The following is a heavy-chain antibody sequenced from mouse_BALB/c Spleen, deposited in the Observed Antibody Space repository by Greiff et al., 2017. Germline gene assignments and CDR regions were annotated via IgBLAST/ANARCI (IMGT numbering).Heavy chain of an antibody. CDR2: IYPGDGDT. J-gene: IGHJ2*01. CDR3: AKEGGNWGAFDY. CDR1: GYAFSSSW. Sequence: QVQLQQSGPELVKPGASVKISCKASGYAFSSSWMNWVKQRPGQGLEWIGRIYPGDGDTNYNGKFKGKATLTADKSSSTAYMQLSSLTSVDSAVYFCAKEGGNWGAFDYWGQGTTLTVSS. D-gene: IGHD4-1*01. V-gene: IGHV1-82*01.